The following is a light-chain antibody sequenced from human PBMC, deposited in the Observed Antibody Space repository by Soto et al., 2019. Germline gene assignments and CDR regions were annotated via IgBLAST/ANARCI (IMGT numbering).Light chain of an antibody. Sequence: DIQMTQSPSSLSASVGDRVTITCRARQSSSSYLNWYQQKPGKAPKLLIYAASSLQSGVPSRFSGSGSGTDFTLTISSLQPEDFALYYCQQYGTSRWTFGQGTKVDIK. J-gene: IGKJ1*01. CDR3: QQYGTSRWT. CDR1: QSSSSY. V-gene: IGKV1-39*01. CDR2: AAS.